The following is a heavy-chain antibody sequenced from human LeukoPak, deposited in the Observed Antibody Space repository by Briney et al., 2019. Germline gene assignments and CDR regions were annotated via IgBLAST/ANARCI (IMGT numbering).Heavy chain of an antibody. V-gene: IGHV3-21*01. CDR1: GFTFSSYS. Sequence: GGSLRLSCAASGFTFSSYSMNWVRQAPGKGLEWVSSISSSSSYIYYADSVKGRFTISRDNAKNSLYLQMNSLRAEDTAVYYCARVAHDSGSHGFGAFDIWGQGTMVTVSS. CDR3: ARVAHDSGSHGFGAFDI. CDR2: ISSSSSYI. J-gene: IGHJ3*02. D-gene: IGHD3-10*01.